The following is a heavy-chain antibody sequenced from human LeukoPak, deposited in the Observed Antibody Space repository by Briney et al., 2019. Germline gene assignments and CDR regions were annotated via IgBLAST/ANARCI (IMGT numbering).Heavy chain of an antibody. V-gene: IGHV3-33*01. CDR3: ARDMGAPEYGMDV. CDR1: GFTFSSYG. D-gene: IGHD3-10*01. CDR2: IWYDGSNK. J-gene: IGHJ6*02. Sequence: GGSLRLSCAASGFTFSSYGMHWVRQAPGKGLEWVAVIWYDGSNKYYADSVKGRFTISRDNSKNTLYLQMNSLRAEDTAVYYCARDMGAPEYGMDVWGQGTTVTVSS.